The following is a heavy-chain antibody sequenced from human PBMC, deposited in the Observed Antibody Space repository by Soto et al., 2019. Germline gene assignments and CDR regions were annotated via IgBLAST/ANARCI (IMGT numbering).Heavy chain of an antibody. V-gene: IGHV3-23*01. CDR3: AKLGSSAWSPHYYFDY. CDR2: ITGSGSDT. CDR1: GFTFNNYA. J-gene: IGHJ4*02. Sequence: VQLLESGGGLVQPGGSLRLSCAASGFTFNNYAMGWVRQAPGKGLAWVSAITGSGSDTYYLDSVKGRFTISRDNSKNTLFLQVNSLRAEDTAIYYCAKLGSSAWSPHYYFDYWGQGTLVTVSS. D-gene: IGHD3-10*01.